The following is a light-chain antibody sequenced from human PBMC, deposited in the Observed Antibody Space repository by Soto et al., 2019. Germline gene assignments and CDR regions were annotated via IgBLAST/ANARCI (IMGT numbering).Light chain of an antibody. Sequence: ATQMTQSPSSLSASVGDRITITCRASRDIGSDLSWYQQKPGKAPKLLIYKASTLKSGVPSRFSGSGSGTEFTLTISSLQPDDFATYFCQQVESYPSTFGGGTKVDIK. V-gene: IGKV1-6*01. CDR1: RDIGSD. CDR3: QQVESYPST. CDR2: KAS. J-gene: IGKJ4*01.